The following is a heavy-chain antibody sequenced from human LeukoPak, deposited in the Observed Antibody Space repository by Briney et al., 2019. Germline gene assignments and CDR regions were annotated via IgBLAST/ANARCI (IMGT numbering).Heavy chain of an antibody. D-gene: IGHD1-26*01. CDR3: ASPRVGDTAFDI. CDR2: INPGDSDT. CDR1: GYSFTTYW. V-gene: IGHV5-51*01. Sequence: GESLKISCKGSGYSFTTYWIGWVRQMPGKGLEYMGIINPGDSDTRYSPSFQGQVTISVDKSISTAYLQWSSLKASHTAMYYCASPRVGDTAFDIWGQGTLVTVSS. J-gene: IGHJ3*02.